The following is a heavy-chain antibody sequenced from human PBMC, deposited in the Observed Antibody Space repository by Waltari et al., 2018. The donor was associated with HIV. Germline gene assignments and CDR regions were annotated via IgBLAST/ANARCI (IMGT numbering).Heavy chain of an antibody. Sequence: QVQLQESGPGLVKPSETLSLTCTVSGGSISSYYWSWIRQPPGKGLEWIGYIYYSGSTNYNPSLKSRVTISVDTSKNQFSLKLSSVTAADTAVYYCARGGDSSGWYDGWFDPWGQGTLVTVSS. J-gene: IGHJ5*02. CDR3: ARGGDSSGWYDGWFDP. CDR1: GGSISSYY. CDR2: IYYSGST. D-gene: IGHD6-19*01. V-gene: IGHV4-59*01.